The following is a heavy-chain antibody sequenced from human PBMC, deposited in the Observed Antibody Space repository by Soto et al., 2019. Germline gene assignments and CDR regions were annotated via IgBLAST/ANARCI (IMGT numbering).Heavy chain of an antibody. J-gene: IGHJ6*01. D-gene: IGHD6-6*01. CDR2: ISYDGSNK. CDR3: AKEPGGSSAYYYYYGMDV. V-gene: IGHV3-30*18. Sequence: XSRRPTCTAFDXTLSSSGIHWVRQAPGKGLELVAFISYDGSNKYYADSVNCRFTISRDNSKKTLYLQMNSMRAEDTALYYCAKEPGGSSAYYYYYGMDVWGQGTTVTVS. CDR1: DXTLSSSG.